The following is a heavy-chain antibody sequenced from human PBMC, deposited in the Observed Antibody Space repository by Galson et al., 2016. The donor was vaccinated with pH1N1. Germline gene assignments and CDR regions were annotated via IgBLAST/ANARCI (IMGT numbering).Heavy chain of an antibody. Sequence: PALVKPTQTLTLTCTFSGFSLTTSGMCVTWIRQPPGKALEWLALIRWDDDKYYNTSLKTRLTISKDTSKNQVVLRMTNMDPVDTATYFCSRFLSGDSVGYLDPWGQGTRVTVSS. CDR1: GFSLTTSGMC. V-gene: IGHV2-70*01. CDR2: IRWDDDK. D-gene: IGHD4-17*01. J-gene: IGHJ5*01. CDR3: SRFLSGDSVGYLDP.